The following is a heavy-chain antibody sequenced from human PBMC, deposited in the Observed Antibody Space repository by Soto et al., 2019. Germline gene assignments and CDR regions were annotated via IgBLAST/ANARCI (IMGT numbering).Heavy chain of an antibody. D-gene: IGHD4-4*01. V-gene: IGHV4-59*08. CDR3: ARGYLATVASTPNFDC. J-gene: IGHJ4*02. CDR1: GGSISSYY. Sequence: PSETLSLTCTVSGGSISSYYWSWIRQPPGKGLEWIGYIYYSGSTNYNPSLKSRVTISVDTSKNQFSLKLSSVTAADTAVYYCARGYLATVASTPNFDCWGQGTLVTVSS. CDR2: IYYSGST.